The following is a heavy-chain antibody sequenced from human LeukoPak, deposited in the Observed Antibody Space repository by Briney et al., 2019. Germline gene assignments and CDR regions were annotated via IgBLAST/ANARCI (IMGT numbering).Heavy chain of an antibody. Sequence: GASVKVSCKASAYTFTYRYLQWVRQAPGQALEWMGWINAGNGNTKYSQKFQDRVTITGDTSASTAYMELSSLRSEDTAVYYCARDGIYGDCHIWGQGTMVTVSS. J-gene: IGHJ3*02. CDR2: INAGNGNT. CDR3: ARDGIYGDCHI. D-gene: IGHD4-17*01. CDR1: AYTFTYRY. V-gene: IGHV1-3*01.